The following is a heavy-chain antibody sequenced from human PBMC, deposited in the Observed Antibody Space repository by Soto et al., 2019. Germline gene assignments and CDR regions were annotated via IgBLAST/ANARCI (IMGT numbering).Heavy chain of an antibody. V-gene: IGHV4-39*01. J-gene: IGHJ5*02. D-gene: IGHD2-15*01. CDR1: GGSISSSSYY. CDR3: ARTPRRYCSGGSCFNWFDP. Sequence: SETLSLTCTVSGGSISSSSYYWGWIRQPPGRGLEWIGSIYYSGSTYYNPSLKSRVTISVDTSKNQFSLKLSSVTAADTAVYYCARTPRRYCSGGSCFNWFDPWGQGTLVTVSS. CDR2: IYYSGST.